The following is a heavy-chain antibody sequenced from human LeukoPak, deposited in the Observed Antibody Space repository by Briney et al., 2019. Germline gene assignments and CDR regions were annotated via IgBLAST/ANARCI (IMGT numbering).Heavy chain of an antibody. J-gene: IGHJ4*02. D-gene: IGHD3-22*01. V-gene: IGHV3-48*02. CDR2: ISGSSDAI. Sequence: PGGSLRLSCAASGFIFSTYSMSWVRQAPGKGLEWVSYISGSSDAIYYADSVKGRFTISRDNAKNSLYLQMNSLRDEDTAVYYCARSRYEVVPFHYWGQGTLVTVSS. CDR3: ARSRYEVVPFHY. CDR1: GFIFSTYS.